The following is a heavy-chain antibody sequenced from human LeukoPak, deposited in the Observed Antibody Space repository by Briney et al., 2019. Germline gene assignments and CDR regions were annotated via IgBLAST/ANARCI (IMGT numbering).Heavy chain of an antibody. V-gene: IGHV3-23*01. J-gene: IGHJ4*02. Sequence: PGGSVRLSCAASAFTFSSYAMSWVRQAPGKGLEWVSGTITSGGSTYYADSVKGRFTISRDNSKNTLSLQMTSLRAEDTAVYYCATARGGYWGQGTLVTVSS. CDR3: ATARGGY. CDR1: AFTFSSYA. CDR2: TITSGGST. D-gene: IGHD2-15*01.